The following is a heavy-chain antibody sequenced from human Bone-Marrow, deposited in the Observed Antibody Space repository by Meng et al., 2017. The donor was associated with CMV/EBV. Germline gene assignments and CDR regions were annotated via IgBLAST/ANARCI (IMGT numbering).Heavy chain of an antibody. D-gene: IGHD1-26*01. J-gene: IGHJ6*02. CDR1: GFTFRNYA. V-gene: IGHV3-23*01. Sequence: GESLKISCTASGFTFRNYAMAWVRRAPGEGLEWVSSISPSGANTYYADSMRGRFTISRDNSKNTLYLQMRSLRADDTAIYYCAKLLQAHIISYYYGMDVFGQGTPVTVYS. CDR3: AKLLQAHIISYYYGMDV. CDR2: ISPSGANT.